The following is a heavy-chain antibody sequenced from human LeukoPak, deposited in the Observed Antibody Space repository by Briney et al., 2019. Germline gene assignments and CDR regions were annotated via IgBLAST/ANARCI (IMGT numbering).Heavy chain of an antibody. V-gene: IGHV3-48*04. D-gene: IGHD2-15*01. Sequence: GGSLRLSCAASGFTFNSYGMSWVRQAPGKGLEWVSYISRSGSLIYYADSVKGRFTISRDNAKNSLFLQMNSLRAEDTAVYYCARVLRYCSGGNCYSGGLGYMDVWGKGTTVTISS. J-gene: IGHJ6*03. CDR2: ISRSGSLI. CDR1: GFTFNSYG. CDR3: ARVLRYCSGGNCYSGGLGYMDV.